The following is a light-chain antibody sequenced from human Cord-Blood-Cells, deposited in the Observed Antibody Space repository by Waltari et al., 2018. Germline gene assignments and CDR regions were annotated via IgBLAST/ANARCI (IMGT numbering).Light chain of an antibody. J-gene: IGKJ2*01. CDR2: DAS. V-gene: IGKV3-11*01. CDR3: QQRSNWPPEYT. Sequence: EIVLTQSPATLSLSPGERATLSCRASPSVSSYLAWYQQKPGQAPRLLIYDASNRATGIPARFSGSGAGTDFTLTISSREPEDFAVYYCQQRSNWPPEYTFGQGTKLEIK. CDR1: PSVSSY.